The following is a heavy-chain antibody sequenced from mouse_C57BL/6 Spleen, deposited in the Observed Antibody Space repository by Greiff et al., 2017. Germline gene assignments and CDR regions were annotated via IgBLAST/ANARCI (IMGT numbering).Heavy chain of an antibody. CDR2: IYPRSGNT. CDR3: ARGGGTRYFDY. CDR1: GYTFTSYG. J-gene: IGHJ2*01. D-gene: IGHD4-1*01. Sequence: VQLKQSGAELARPGASVKLSCKASGYTFTSYGISWVKQRTGQGLEWIGEIYPRSGNTYYNEKFKGKATLTADKSSSTAYMELRSLTSEDSAVYFCARGGGTRYFDYWGQGTTLTVSS. V-gene: IGHV1-81*01.